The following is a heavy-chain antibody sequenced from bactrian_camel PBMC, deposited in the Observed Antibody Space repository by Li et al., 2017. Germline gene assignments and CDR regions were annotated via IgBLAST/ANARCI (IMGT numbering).Heavy chain of an antibody. V-gene: IGHV3S67*01. CDR2: TSSDGTT. Sequence: VQLVESGGGSVQAGGSLRLSCAASGFIFSSYGMSWFRQAPGNECELVSTTSSDGTTDYADSVKGRFTVSQDNARKAVYLQMNSLKSEDTALYYCANVGLGYWGQGTQVTVS. J-gene: IGHJ6*01. CDR1: GFIFSSYG. CDR3: ANVGLGY.